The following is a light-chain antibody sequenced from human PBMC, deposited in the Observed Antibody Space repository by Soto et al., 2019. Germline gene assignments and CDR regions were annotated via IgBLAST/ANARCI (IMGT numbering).Light chain of an antibody. Sequence: EIVLTQSPATLSLSPRERATLSCRASQSVSSYLAWYQQKPGQAPRLLIYDASNRATGIPARFSGSGSGTDFTLTISSLEPEDFAVYYCQQRSNWSWTFGQGTKVEIK. CDR2: DAS. V-gene: IGKV3-11*01. J-gene: IGKJ1*01. CDR1: QSVSSY. CDR3: QQRSNWSWT.